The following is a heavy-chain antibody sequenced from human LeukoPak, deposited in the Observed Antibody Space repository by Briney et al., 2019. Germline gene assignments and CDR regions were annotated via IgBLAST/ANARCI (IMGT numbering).Heavy chain of an antibody. CDR2: ISSSSSYI. CDR1: GFTFSSHS. Sequence: GGSLRLSCAASGFTFSSHSMNWVRQAPGKGLEWVSSISSSSSYIYYADSVKGRFTISRDNAKNSLYLQMNSLKTEDTAVYYCTTGYIVPYMDVWGKGTTVTVSS. J-gene: IGHJ6*03. CDR3: TTGYIVPYMDV. D-gene: IGHD2-8*01. V-gene: IGHV3-21*03.